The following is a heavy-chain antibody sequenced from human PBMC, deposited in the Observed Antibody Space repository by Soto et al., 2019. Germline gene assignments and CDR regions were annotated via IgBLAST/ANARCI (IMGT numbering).Heavy chain of an antibody. Sequence: SGPTLVNPTQTLTLTCTLSGFSLNTGGGGVVWIRQPPGKALEWLALIYWNDDKRYSPSLKNRLTITKDTSRNQVVLTMTNMAPDDTGTYFCAHRPNWGLNGLGAWGQGTTVTVSS. CDR1: GFSLNTGGGG. V-gene: IGHV2-5*01. D-gene: IGHD7-27*01. CDR3: AHRPNWGLNGLGA. J-gene: IGHJ6*02. CDR2: IYWNDDK.